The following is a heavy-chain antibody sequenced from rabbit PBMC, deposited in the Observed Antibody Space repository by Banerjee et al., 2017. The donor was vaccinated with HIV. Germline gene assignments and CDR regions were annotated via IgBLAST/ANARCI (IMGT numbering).Heavy chain of an antibody. J-gene: IGHJ4*01. D-gene: IGHD4-1*01. Sequence: QEQVEESGGDLVKPEGSLTLTCTASGFSFSNIYYMCWVRQAPGKGLEWIASIDSGSSGTTYYASWAKGRFTGSKTSSTTVTLQMTSLTAADTATYFCARDLAGAIGWNFNLWGPGTLVTVS. CDR3: ARDLAGAIGWNFNL. V-gene: IGHV1S45*01. CDR1: GFSFSNIYY. CDR2: IDSGSSGTT.